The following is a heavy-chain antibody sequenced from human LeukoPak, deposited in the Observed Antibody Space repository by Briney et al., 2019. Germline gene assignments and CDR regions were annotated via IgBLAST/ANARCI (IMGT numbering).Heavy chain of an antibody. D-gene: IGHD3-22*01. CDR1: YTLXXXY. CDR2: FDPEDGET. V-gene: IGHV1-24*01. CDR3: ATEDDSSGYYYD. J-gene: IGHJ4*02. Sequence: YTLXXXYMHWVGQAPGKGREWMGGFDPEDGETIYAQKFQGRVTMTEDTSTDTAYMELSSLRSEDTAVYYCATEDDSSGYYYDWGQGTLVTVSS.